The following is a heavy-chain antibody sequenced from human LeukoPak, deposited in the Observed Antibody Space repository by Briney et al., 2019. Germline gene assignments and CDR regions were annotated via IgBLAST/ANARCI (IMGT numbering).Heavy chain of an antibody. D-gene: IGHD3-10*01. J-gene: IGHJ2*01. CDR2: INPNSGGT. CDR1: GYTFTGYY. V-gene: IGHV1-2*02. Sequence: ASVKVSCKASGYTFTGYYMHWVRQAPGQGLEWMGWINPNSGGTNYAKNFQGRVTMTRDTSISTAYMELSGLTSDDTAVYYCARGVGSGWYFDLWGRGTLVTVSS. CDR3: ARGVGSGWYFDL.